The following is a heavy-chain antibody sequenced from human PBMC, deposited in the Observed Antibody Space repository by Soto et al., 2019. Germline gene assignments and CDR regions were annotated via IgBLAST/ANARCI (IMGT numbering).Heavy chain of an antibody. Sequence: GGSLRLSCAASGFTFSSYSMNWVRQAPGKGLEWVSSISSSSSYIYYADSVKGRFTISRDNAKNSLYLQMNSLRAEDTAVYYCARDASSGYSGYWGQGTLVTVSS. V-gene: IGHV3-21*01. J-gene: IGHJ4*02. CDR2: ISSSSSYI. CDR3: ARDASSGYSGY. D-gene: IGHD3-22*01. CDR1: GFTFSSYS.